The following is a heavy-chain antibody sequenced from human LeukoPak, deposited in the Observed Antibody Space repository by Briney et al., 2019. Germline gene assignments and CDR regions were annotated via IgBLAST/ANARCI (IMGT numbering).Heavy chain of an antibody. V-gene: IGHV1-69*05. CDR1: GGTFISYA. CDR3: ATQLNYYYGSGSPGIFDY. J-gene: IGHJ4*02. CDR2: IIPIFGTA. Sequence: GASVKVSCKASGGTFISYAISWVRQAPGQGLEWMGRIIPIFGTANYAQKFQGRVTITTDESTSTAYMELSSLRPEDTAVYYCATQLNYYYGSGSPGIFDYWGQGTLVTVSS. D-gene: IGHD3-10*01.